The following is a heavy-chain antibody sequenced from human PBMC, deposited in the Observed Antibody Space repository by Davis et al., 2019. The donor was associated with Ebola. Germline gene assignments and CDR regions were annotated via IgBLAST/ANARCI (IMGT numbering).Heavy chain of an antibody. Sequence: SETLSLTCTVSGGSISSYYWSWIRQPPGKGLEWIGYIYYSGSTNYNPSLKSRVTISVDTSKNQFSLKLSAVTPADTAVYYCARGSDFWSGCFDFWGQGSLVTVSS. CDR3: ARGSDFWSGCFDF. D-gene: IGHD3-3*01. CDR2: IYYSGST. CDR1: GGSISSYY. J-gene: IGHJ4*02. V-gene: IGHV4-59*08.